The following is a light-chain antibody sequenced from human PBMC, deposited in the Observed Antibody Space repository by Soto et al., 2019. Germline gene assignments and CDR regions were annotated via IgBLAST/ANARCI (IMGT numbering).Light chain of an antibody. CDR2: GAS. V-gene: IGKV3-20*01. Sequence: DIVLTQSPGTLSLSPGERATLSCRASQSVSSNYLAWYQQKPGQAPRPLIYGASSRATGIPDRFSGSGAGTDFTLTISRLEPEDFAVYYCQKYGSSPWTFGQGTKVDI. CDR1: QSVSSNY. CDR3: QKYGSSPWT. J-gene: IGKJ1*01.